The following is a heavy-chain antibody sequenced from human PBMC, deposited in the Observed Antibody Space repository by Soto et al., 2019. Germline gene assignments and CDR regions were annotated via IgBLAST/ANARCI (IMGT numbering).Heavy chain of an antibody. CDR1: GFTFSSSG. V-gene: IGHV3-23*01. CDR2: VISSGSST. Sequence: SLKLSSAASGFTFSSSGMSWVRQAPGKGLEWVSTVISSGSSTYYADSVKGRFTISRDNSKDTLYLQMNSLRGEDTAVYYCAKNHWGWDWDFDLW. J-gene: IGHJ2*01. D-gene: IGHD7-27*01. CDR3: AKNHWGWDWDFDL.